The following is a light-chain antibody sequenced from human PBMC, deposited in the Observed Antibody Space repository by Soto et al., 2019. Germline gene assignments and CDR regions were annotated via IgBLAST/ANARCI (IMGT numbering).Light chain of an antibody. CDR1: QSISSW. CDR3: QHAKSFPVT. Sequence: QMTQSPASLSASLGDRVTITCRASQSISSWLAWYQQKPGKAPKLLIYDASSLESGVPSRFSGSGSGTDFTLTITSLQSEDFATYYCQHAKSFPVTFGQGTRLEIK. V-gene: IGKV1-12*01. CDR2: DAS. J-gene: IGKJ5*01.